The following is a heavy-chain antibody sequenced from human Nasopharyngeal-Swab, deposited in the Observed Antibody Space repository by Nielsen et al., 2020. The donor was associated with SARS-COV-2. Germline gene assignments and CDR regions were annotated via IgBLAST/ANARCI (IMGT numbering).Heavy chain of an antibody. CDR2: ISAYNGNT. D-gene: IGHD3-3*01. CDR3: ARGDSSNYDFWSGYYTSFDY. Sequence: ASVKVSCKASGYTFTSYGISWVRQAPGQGLEWMGWISAYNGNTNYAQKLQGRVTMTTDTSTSTAYMELRSLRSADTAVNYCARGDSSNYDFWSGYYTSFDYWGQGTLVTVSS. CDR1: GYTFTSYG. V-gene: IGHV1-18*01. J-gene: IGHJ4*02.